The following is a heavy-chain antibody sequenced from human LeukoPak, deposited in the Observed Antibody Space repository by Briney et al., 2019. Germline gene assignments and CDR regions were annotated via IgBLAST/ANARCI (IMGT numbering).Heavy chain of an antibody. CDR2: IKQDGSVR. CDR3: AREMWRGRY. J-gene: IGHJ4*02. D-gene: IGHD2-21*01. V-gene: IGHV3-7*03. Sequence: GGSLRLSCAASGFTFSSYWMSWVRQAPGKGLEWVASIKQDGSVRYYVDSVKGRFTISRDNAKNSLYLQTNSLRAEDTAVYYCAREMWRGRYWGQGPLVTVSS. CDR1: GFTFSSYW.